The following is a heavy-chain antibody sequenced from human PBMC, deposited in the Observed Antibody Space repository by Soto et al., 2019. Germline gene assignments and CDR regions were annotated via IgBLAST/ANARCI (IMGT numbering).Heavy chain of an antibody. Sequence: GASVKVSCKASGGTFSSYAISWVRQAPGQGLEWMGGIVPIFGTANYAQKFQGRVTITADESTSTAYMELSSLRSEDTAVYYCARDVPSGGYYYDSSGYYLHNGFDPWGQGTLVTVSS. D-gene: IGHD3-22*01. V-gene: IGHV1-69*13. J-gene: IGHJ5*02. CDR3: ARDVPSGGYYYDSSGYYLHNGFDP. CDR1: GGTFSSYA. CDR2: IVPIFGTA.